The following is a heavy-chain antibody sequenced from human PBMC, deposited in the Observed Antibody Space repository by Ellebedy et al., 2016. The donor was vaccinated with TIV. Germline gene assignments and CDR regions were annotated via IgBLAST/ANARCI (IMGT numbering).Heavy chain of an antibody. Sequence: SETLSLXCAVYGGSFSGYYWSWIRQPPGKGLEWIGEINHSGSTNYNPSLKSRVTISVDTSKNQFSLKLSSVTAADTAVYYCARGTMVRNLDYWGQGTLVTVSS. D-gene: IGHD3-10*01. J-gene: IGHJ4*02. CDR2: INHSGST. CDR1: GGSFSGYY. CDR3: ARGTMVRNLDY. V-gene: IGHV4-34*01.